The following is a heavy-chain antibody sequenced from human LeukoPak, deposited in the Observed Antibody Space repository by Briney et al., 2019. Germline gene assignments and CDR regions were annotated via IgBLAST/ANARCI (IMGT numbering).Heavy chain of an antibody. J-gene: IGHJ4*02. V-gene: IGHV3-48*01. CDR3: ARDGGGGTFDY. CDR1: GFTFSSHS. CDR2: ISSSSSTI. D-gene: IGHD3-3*01. Sequence: GGSLRLSCAASGFTFSSHSMNWVRQAPGKGLEWVAYISSSSSTIYYADSVKGRFTISRDNARNSLYLQMNSLRAEDTAVYYCARDGGGGTFDYWGQGTLVTVSS.